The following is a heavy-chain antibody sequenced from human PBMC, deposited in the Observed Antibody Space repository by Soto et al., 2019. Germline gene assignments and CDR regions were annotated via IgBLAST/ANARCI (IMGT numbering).Heavy chain of an antibody. CDR3: GRIGSYYYFDQ. Sequence: SETLSLTCVVSGYSITSGYYWGWVRQPPGKGLEWIGTGYYSGTTYYNPSLESRVTISVDTSKNQFSLNVNSVTAADTAVYYCGRIGSYYYFDQWGQGTPVTVSS. CDR2: GYYSGTT. J-gene: IGHJ4*02. CDR1: GYSITSGYY. D-gene: IGHD3-10*01. V-gene: IGHV4-38-2*01.